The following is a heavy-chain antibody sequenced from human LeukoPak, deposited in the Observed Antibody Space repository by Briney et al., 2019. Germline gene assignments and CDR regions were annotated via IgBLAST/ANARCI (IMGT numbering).Heavy chain of an antibody. CDR2: ISGSGGST. Sequence: PGGSLRLSCAASGFTFSSYAMSWVRQAPGKGLEWVSAISGSGGSTYYADSVRGRFTISRDNSKNTLYLQMNSLRAEDTAVYYCAKAPRNPELLGAFDIWGQGTMVTVSS. CDR3: AKAPRNPELLGAFDI. D-gene: IGHD1-7*01. CDR1: GFTFSSYA. J-gene: IGHJ3*02. V-gene: IGHV3-23*01.